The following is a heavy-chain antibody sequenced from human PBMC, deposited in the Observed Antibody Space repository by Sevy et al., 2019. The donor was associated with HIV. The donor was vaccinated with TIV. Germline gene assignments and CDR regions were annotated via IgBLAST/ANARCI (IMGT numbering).Heavy chain of an antibody. J-gene: IGHJ4*02. CDR2: FDPEDGET. Sequence: ASVKVSCKVSGYTLTELSMHWVRQAPGKGLEWMGGFDPEDGETIYAQKFQGRLTMTEDTSTNTANMELSSLRSEDTAVYYCATGLPGEHPECGSIRCFSDYFAYWGQGALVTVSS. CDR3: ATGLPGEHPECGSIRCFSDYFAY. CDR1: GYTLTELS. V-gene: IGHV1-24*01. D-gene: IGHD2-2*01.